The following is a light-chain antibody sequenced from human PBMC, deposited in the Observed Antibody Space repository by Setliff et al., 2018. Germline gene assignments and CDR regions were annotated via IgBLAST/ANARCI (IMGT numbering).Light chain of an antibody. CDR1: SSDVGGYNY. V-gene: IGLV2-14*03. J-gene: IGLJ1*01. CDR3: SSYAGSSTLYV. Sequence: QSALTQPASVSGSPGQSITISCTGTSSDVGGYNYVSWYQQHPGKAPKLMIYDVSNQPSGVSNRFSGSKSANTASLTISGLQAEDEADYYCSSYAGSSTLYVFGTGTKVTVL. CDR2: DVS.